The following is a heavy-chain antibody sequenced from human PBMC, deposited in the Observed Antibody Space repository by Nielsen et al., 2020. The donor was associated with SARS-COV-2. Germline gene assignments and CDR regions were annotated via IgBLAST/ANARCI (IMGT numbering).Heavy chain of an antibody. V-gene: IGHV3-30*04. Sequence: GGSLRLSCAASGFTFSSYAMHWVRQAPGKGLEWVAVISYDGSNKYYADSVKGRFTISRDNSKNTLYLQMNSLRAEDTAVYYCARERWDYYDSSGYHPGLWGQGTLVTVSS. D-gene: IGHD3-22*01. CDR3: ARERWDYYDSSGYHPGL. J-gene: IGHJ4*02. CDR2: ISYDGSNK. CDR1: GFTFSSYA.